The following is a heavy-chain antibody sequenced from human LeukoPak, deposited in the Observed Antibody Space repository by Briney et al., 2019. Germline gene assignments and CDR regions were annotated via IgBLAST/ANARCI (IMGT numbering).Heavy chain of an antibody. V-gene: IGHV4-59*01. CDR2: IYYSGST. J-gene: IGHJ4*02. Sequence: PSETLSLTCTVSGGSISSYYWSWIRQPPGKGLEWIGYIYYSGSTNYNPSLKSRVTISVDTSKNQFSLKLSSVTAADTAVYYCARDVSGNTDYWGQGTLVTVSS. CDR1: GGSISSYY. CDR3: ARDVSGNTDY. D-gene: IGHD4-23*01.